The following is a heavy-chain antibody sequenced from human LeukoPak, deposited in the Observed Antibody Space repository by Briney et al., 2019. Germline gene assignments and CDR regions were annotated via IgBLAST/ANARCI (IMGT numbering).Heavy chain of an antibody. CDR1: GGSISSSTYY. CDR2: IYYSGST. Sequence: SETLSLTCTVSGGSISSSTYYWGWIRQPPGKGLEWIGTIYYSGSTYYNPSLKSRVTISVDTSKNQFSLKLGSVTAADTAVYYCVRQTYGSGSYYNLDCWGQGTLVTVSS. V-gene: IGHV4-39*01. J-gene: IGHJ4*02. CDR3: VRQTYGSGSYYNLDC. D-gene: IGHD3-10*01.